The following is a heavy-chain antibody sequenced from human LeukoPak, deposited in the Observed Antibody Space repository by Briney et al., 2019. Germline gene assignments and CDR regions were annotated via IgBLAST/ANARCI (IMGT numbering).Heavy chain of an antibody. CDR1: GFTFSSYS. CDR2: ISSSSGTI. Sequence: PSGGSLRLSCAASGFTFSSYSMNWVRQAPGKGLEWVSYISSSSGTIYYADSVKGRFTISRDNAKNSLYLQMNSLRAEDTAVYYCARAMIKPFDYWGQGTLVTVSS. V-gene: IGHV3-48*04. D-gene: IGHD3-22*01. J-gene: IGHJ4*02. CDR3: ARAMIKPFDY.